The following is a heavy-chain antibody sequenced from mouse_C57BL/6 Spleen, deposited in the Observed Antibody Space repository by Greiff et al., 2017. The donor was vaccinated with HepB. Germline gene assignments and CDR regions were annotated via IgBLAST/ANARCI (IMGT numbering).Heavy chain of an antibody. J-gene: IGHJ1*03. CDR3: ASPSTTVVNWYFDV. V-gene: IGHV1-9*01. CDR2: ILPGSGST. CDR1: GYTFTGYW. Sequence: QVQLKQSGAELMKPGASVKLSCKATGYTFTGYWIEWVKQRPGHGLEWIGEILPGSGSTNYNEKFKGKATFTADTSSNTAYMQLSSLTTEDSAIYYCASPSTTVVNWYFDVWGTGTTVTVSS. D-gene: IGHD1-1*01.